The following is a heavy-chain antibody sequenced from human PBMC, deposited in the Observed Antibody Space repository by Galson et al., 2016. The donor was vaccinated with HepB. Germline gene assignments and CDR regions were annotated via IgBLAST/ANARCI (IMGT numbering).Heavy chain of an antibody. Sequence: SLRLSCAASGFTFSDWDFHWVRQAPGKGLDWVAVISKTGDTTFYEDSVKGRFTISRDNSKNTVDLQIHSLRSEDAAVYFCARDFKLGAPDYMDVWGKGTTVTVS. CDR2: ISKTGDTT. V-gene: IGHV3-30-3*01. J-gene: IGHJ6*03. CDR1: GFTFSDWD. CDR3: ARDFKLGAPDYMDV. D-gene: IGHD1-26*01.